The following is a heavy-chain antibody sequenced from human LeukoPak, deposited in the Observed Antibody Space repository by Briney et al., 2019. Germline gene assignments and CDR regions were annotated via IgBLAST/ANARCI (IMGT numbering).Heavy chain of an antibody. CDR1: GYTFTSYY. CDR3: ARDLEEYCSGGSCSLFDY. CDR2: INPSGGST. J-gene: IGHJ4*02. D-gene: IGHD2-15*01. V-gene: IGHV1-46*01. Sequence: ASVKVSCKASGYTFTSYYMHWVRQAPGQGLEWMGIINPSGGSTSYAQKFQGRVTMTRDTSTSTVYMELSSLRSDDTAVYYCARDLEEYCSGGSCSLFDYWGQGTLVTVSS.